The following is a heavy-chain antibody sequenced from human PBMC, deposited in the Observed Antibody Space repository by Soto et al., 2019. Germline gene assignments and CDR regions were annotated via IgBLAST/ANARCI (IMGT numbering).Heavy chain of an antibody. CDR1: GFTFSSYS. CDR2: ISSSSSYI. CDR3: ARAPKQQLRRDMDV. Sequence: GGSLRLSCAASGFTFSSYSMNWVRQAPGKGLEWVSSISSSSSYIYYADSVKGRITISRDNAKNSLYLQMNSLRAEDTAVYYCARAPKQQLRRDMDVWGQGTTVTVSS. D-gene: IGHD6-13*01. J-gene: IGHJ6*02. V-gene: IGHV3-21*01.